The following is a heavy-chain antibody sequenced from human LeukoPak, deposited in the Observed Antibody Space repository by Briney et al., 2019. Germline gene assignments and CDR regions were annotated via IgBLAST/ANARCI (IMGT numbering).Heavy chain of an antibody. Sequence: GGSLRLSCAGTGFTFTNAWMSWVRQAPGGGLQWVANIKQDGSEKSYVDSVKGRFTISRDTAKNSLYLQMNSLRAEVTAVYYCASVRGDYVFDTWGQGTLVTVSS. V-gene: IGHV3-7*02. CDR3: ASVRGDYVFDT. D-gene: IGHD4-17*01. CDR2: IKQDGSEK. CDR1: GFTFTNAW. J-gene: IGHJ4*02.